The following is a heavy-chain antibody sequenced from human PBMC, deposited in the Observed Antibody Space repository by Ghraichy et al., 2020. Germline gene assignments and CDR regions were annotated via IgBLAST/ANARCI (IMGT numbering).Heavy chain of an antibody. CDR3: ARGSAVVRFYYYAGLDV. V-gene: IGHV3-48*02. D-gene: IGHD4-23*01. Sequence: VSHISSSGRNIFYADSVKGRFTISRDNAKNSLSLQMNSLRDEDTAVYYCARGSAVVRFYYYAGLDVWCQGT. CDR2: ISSSGRNI. J-gene: IGHJ6*02.